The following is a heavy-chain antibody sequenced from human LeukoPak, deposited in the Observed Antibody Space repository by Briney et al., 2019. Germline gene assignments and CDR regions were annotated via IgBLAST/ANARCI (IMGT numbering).Heavy chain of an antibody. CDR2: ISGSGGST. CDR3: AKERAVRSGWDDFDY. D-gene: IGHD6-19*01. J-gene: IGHJ4*02. Sequence: PGGSLRLSCAASGFTFSTYAMSWVRQAPGKGLEWVSAISGSGGSTYYADSVKGRFTISRDNSKNTLYLQMNSLRAEDTAVYYCAKERAVRSGWDDFDYWGQGTLVTVSS. CDR1: GFTFSTYA. V-gene: IGHV3-23*01.